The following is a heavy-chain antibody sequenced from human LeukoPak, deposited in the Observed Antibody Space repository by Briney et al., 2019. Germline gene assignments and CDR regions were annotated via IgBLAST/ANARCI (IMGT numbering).Heavy chain of an antibody. CDR3: ARDRGTGTTDFDY. D-gene: IGHD1-7*01. CDR2: VNWNGGST. V-gene: IGHV3-20*04. Sequence: GGSLKLSCASSGFTFDDYGMSWVRQAPGKGLEWVSGVNWNGGSTGYADSVKGRFTISRDNAKNSLYLQMNSLRAEDTALYYCARDRGTGTTDFDYWGQGTLVTVSS. CDR1: GFTFDDYG. J-gene: IGHJ4*02.